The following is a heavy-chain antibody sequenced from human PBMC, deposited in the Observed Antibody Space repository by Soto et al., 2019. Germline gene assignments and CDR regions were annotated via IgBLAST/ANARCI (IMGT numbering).Heavy chain of an antibody. V-gene: IGHV3-33*01. CDR1: GFTFSSYG. CDR3: ARDILAGYSSSDYYGMDV. D-gene: IGHD6-13*01. CDR2: IWYDGSNK. Sequence: QVQLVESGGGVVQPGRSLRLSCAASGFTFSSYGMHWVLQAPGKGLEWVAVIWYDGSNKYYADSVKGRFTISRDNSKNTLYLQMNSLRAEDTAVYYCARDILAGYSSSDYYGMDVWGQGTTVTVSS. J-gene: IGHJ6*02.